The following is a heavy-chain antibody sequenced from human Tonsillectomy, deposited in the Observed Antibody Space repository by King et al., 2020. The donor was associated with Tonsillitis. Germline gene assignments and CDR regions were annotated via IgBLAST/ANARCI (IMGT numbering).Heavy chain of an antibody. CDR3: ARGPNFDC. J-gene: IGHJ4*02. CDR1: GGAFSGYY. V-gene: IGHV4-34*01. CDR2: INHIGST. Sequence: VQLQQWGAKLLKPSETLSLTCAVYGGAFSGYYWSWIRQPPGKGLEWIGDINHIGSTNYNPSLKSRVTISVDTSKNQFSLKLSSVTAADTAFYFCARGPNFDCWGQRTLVTVSS.